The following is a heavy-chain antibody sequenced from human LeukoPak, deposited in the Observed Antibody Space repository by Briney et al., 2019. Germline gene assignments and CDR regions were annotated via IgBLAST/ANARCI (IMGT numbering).Heavy chain of an antibody. CDR3: GGGGVRGVEVDY. CDR1: GGSISSGDYY. D-gene: IGHD3-10*01. Sequence: SETLSLTCTVSGGSISSGDYYWSWIRQPPGKGLEWIGYIYYSGSTYYNPSLKSRVTISVDASKNQFSLKLSSVTAADTAGLYWGGGGVRGVEVDYWGQGTLVTVSS. CDR2: IYYSGST. J-gene: IGHJ4*02. V-gene: IGHV4-30-4*08.